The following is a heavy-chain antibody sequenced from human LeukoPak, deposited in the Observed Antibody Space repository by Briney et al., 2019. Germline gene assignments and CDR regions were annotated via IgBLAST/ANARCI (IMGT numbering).Heavy chain of an antibody. CDR1: GYTFTGYY. CDR3: ARDPFTMVRGVISDDDY. J-gene: IGHJ4*02. D-gene: IGHD3-10*01. CDR2: INPNSGGT. V-gene: IGHV1-2*02. Sequence: APVKVSCKASGYTFTGYYMHWVRQAPGQGLEWMGWINPNSGGTNYAQKFQGRVTMTRDTSISTANMELSRLRSDDTAVYYCARDPFTMVRGVISDDDYWGQGTLVTVSS.